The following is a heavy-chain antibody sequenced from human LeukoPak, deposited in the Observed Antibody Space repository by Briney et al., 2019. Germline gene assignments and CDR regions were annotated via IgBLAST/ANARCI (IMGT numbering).Heavy chain of an antibody. J-gene: IGHJ3*02. D-gene: IGHD4-23*01. Sequence: PSETLSLTCSVSGYSISSGYYWGWIRQPPGKGLEWIGSIYHSGSTYYNPSLKSRVTISVDTSKNQFSLKLSSVTAADTAVYYCARVFGVYGGQGAFDIWGQGTMVTVSS. CDR1: GYSISSGYY. CDR2: IYHSGST. V-gene: IGHV4-38-2*02. CDR3: ARVFGVYGGQGAFDI.